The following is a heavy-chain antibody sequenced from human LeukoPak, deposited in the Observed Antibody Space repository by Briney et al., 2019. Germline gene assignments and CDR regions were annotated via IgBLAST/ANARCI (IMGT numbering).Heavy chain of an antibody. CDR2: IYNSGST. J-gene: IGHJ4*02. Sequence: SETLSLTCTVSGGSISSFYWSWIRQPPGKGLEWIGYIYNSGSTNYNPSLKSRVTISVDTSKNQFSLKLSSVTAADTAVYYCARALREGWDCSGATCYSFGYWGQGTLVTVSS. CDR1: GGSISSFY. D-gene: IGHD2-15*01. CDR3: ARALREGWDCSGATCYSFGY. V-gene: IGHV4-59*01.